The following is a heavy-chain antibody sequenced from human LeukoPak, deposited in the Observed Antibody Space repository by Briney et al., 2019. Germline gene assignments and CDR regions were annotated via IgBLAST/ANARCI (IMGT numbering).Heavy chain of an antibody. CDR1: GFTFSNYW. D-gene: IGHD7-27*01. CDR2: IKQDGSEK. V-gene: IGHV3-7*01. Sequence: GGSLRLSCAASGFTFSNYWIRWFRQAPGKGLEWLANIKQDGSEKYYVDSVKGRFTISRDNAKNSVHLQMYSLRAEDTAVYYCATANWGSNYWGQGTLVTVSS. CDR3: ATANWGSNY. J-gene: IGHJ4*02.